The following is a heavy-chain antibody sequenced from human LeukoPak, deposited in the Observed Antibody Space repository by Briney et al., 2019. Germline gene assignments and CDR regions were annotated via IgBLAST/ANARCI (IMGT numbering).Heavy chain of an antibody. J-gene: IGHJ4*02. Sequence: GGSLRLSCAASGFTFSSYAMSWVRQAPGKGLEWVSTISGSGGGTYYADSVKGRFTLSRDNSMNTLYLQMNSLRAEDTAVYYCAKDESTGIYWGQGTLVTVSS. CDR1: GFTFSSYA. D-gene: IGHD1-14*01. V-gene: IGHV3-23*01. CDR2: ISGSGGGT. CDR3: AKDESTGIY.